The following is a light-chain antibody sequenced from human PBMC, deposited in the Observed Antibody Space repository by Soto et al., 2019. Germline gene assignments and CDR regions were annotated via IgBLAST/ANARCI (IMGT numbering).Light chain of an antibody. CDR3: QQSYSTFWT. V-gene: IGKV1-39*01. CDR2: AAS. Sequence: DIQRARSACSLCASVGASVTIPCRASQSISSYLNWYQQKPGKAPKLLIYAASSLQSGVPSRFSGSGSGTDFTLTISSLQPEDFATYYCQQSYSTFWTFGQGTKVDIK. CDR1: QSISSY. J-gene: IGKJ1*01.